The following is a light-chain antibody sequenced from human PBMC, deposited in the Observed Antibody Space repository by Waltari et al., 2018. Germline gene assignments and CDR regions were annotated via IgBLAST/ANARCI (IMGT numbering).Light chain of an antibody. CDR1: SSHSVSYY. V-gene: IGLV1-47*01. CDR2: WND. J-gene: IGLJ1*01. Sequence: QSVLTPPPSASGTPGQRVTISCSGSSSHSVSYYLLWLQQVPGPAPRTLIYWNDQPPSGVPDRFSGSKSGTSGSLAISGLRSEDEGDYYCAAWDDILSGYVFATGTRVTVL. CDR3: AAWDDILSGYV.